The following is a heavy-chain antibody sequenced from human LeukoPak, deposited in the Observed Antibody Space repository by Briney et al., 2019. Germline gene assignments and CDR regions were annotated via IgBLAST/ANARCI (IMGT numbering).Heavy chain of an antibody. J-gene: IGHJ5*02. CDR2: ISSSGSTI. CDR1: GFTFSSYA. Sequence: GGSLRLSCAASGFTFSSYAMSWVRQAPGKGLEWVSYISSSGSTIYYADSVKGRFTISRDNAKNSLYLQMNSLRAEDTAVYYCARGCGYSYGRNWFDPWGQGTLVTVSS. V-gene: IGHV3-48*04. D-gene: IGHD5-18*01. CDR3: ARGCGYSYGRNWFDP.